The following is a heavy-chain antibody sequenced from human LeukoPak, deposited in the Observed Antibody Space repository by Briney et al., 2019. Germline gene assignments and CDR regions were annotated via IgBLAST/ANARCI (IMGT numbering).Heavy chain of an antibody. CDR2: INPNSGGT. D-gene: IGHD3-10*01. CDR3: AGPGENRHYYYMDV. CDR1: GYTFTGYY. V-gene: IGHV1-2*02. Sequence: GASVKVSCKASGYTFTGYYMHWVRQAPGQGLEWMGWINPNSGGTNYAQKFQGRVTMTRNTSISTAYMELSSLRSEDTAVYYCAGPGENRHYYYMDVWGKGTTVTISS. J-gene: IGHJ6*03.